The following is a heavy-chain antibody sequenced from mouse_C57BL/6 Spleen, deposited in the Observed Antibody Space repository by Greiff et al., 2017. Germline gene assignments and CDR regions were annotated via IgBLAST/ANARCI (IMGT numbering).Heavy chain of an antibody. CDR1: GYTFTDYY. D-gene: IGHD2-4*01. CDR3: ARGYYDYDEGAWFAY. J-gene: IGHJ3*01. V-gene: IGHV1-76*01. CDR2: IYPGSGNT. Sequence: VQLQQSGAELVRPGASVKLSCKASGYTFTDYYINWVKQRPGQGLEWIARIYPGSGNTYYNEKFKGKATLTAEKSSSTAYMQLSSLTSEDSAVYFCARGYYDYDEGAWFAYWGQGTLVTVSA.